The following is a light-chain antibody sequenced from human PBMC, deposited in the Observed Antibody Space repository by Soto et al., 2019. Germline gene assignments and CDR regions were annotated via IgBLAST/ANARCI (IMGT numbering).Light chain of an antibody. V-gene: IGLV1-51*01. Sequence: QSVLTQPPSVSAAPGQKVTISCSRSSSNVGSNYVSWYQQLPGTAPKLLIYDNGKRSSGIPDRFSGSQSGTSATLGITGLQTGDEADYYCGTWDNSLSAVFGGGTKLTVL. CDR3: GTWDNSLSAV. CDR2: DNG. J-gene: IGLJ2*01. CDR1: SSNVGSNY.